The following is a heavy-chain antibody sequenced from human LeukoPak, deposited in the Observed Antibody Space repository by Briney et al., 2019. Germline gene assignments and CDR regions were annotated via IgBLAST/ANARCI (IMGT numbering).Heavy chain of an antibody. CDR1: GGSVSTYF. Sequence: SETLSLTCTVSGGSVSTYFWSWIRQPPGKGLEWIAYMDYSGTANYNPSLRSRVTISIDTSKNQFSLGLSSVTAADTAVYYCVRDIRFVGATHYFDYWRQGTLVSVSS. J-gene: IGHJ4*02. V-gene: IGHV4-59*02. CDR3: VRDIRFVGATHYFDY. CDR2: MDYSGTA. D-gene: IGHD1-26*01.